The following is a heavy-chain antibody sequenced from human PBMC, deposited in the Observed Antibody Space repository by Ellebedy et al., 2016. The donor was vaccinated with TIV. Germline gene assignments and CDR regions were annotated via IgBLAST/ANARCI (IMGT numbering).Heavy chain of an antibody. V-gene: IGHV3-23*01. J-gene: IGHJ5*02. CDR3: AKDLVRDIVVGVLNRSKGRS. CDR2: ITGSAVGT. D-gene: IGHD2-15*01. CDR1: GFTFSAYA. Sequence: GESLKISXAASGFTFSAYAMGWVRQAPGKGLQWVSGITGSAVGTYYADSVKGRFTISRDNSKNTLYLQMNSLRAEDTAVYYCAKDLVRDIVVGVLNRSKGRSWGQGTLVTVSS.